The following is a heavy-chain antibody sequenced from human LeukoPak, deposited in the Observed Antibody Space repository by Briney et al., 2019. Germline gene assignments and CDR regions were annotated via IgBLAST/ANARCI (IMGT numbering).Heavy chain of an antibody. D-gene: IGHD6-13*01. CDR2: INHSGST. CDR3: ARGSSSRYGRYNWFDP. J-gene: IGHJ5*02. CDR1: GGSFSGYY. V-gene: IGHV4-34*01. Sequence: SETLSLTCAVYGGSFSGYYWSWIRRPPGKGLEWIGEINHSGSTNYNPSLKSRVTISVDTSKNQFSLKLSSVTAADTAVYYCARGSSSRYGRYNWFDPWGQGTLVTVSS.